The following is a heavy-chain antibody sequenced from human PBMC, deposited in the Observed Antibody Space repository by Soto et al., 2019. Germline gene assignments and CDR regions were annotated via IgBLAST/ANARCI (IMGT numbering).Heavy chain of an antibody. CDR1: GFTFTTYA. CDR3: AKQQIIDLLTAYYYYGMDV. Sequence: EVQLLESGGGLVQPGGSLRLSCAASGFTFTTYAMSWVRQAPGTGLEWVSAISDNGGSTYYADSVKGRFTISRDNFKNTLYLQMNSLGAEDTAVYYWAKQQIIDLLTAYYYYGMDVWGQGTTVTVSS. J-gene: IGHJ6*02. D-gene: IGHD6-13*01. V-gene: IGHV3-23*01. CDR2: ISDNGGST.